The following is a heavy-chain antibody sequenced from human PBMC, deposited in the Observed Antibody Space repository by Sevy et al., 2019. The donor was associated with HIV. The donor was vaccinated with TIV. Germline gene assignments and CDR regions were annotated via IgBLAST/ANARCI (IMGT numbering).Heavy chain of an antibody. CDR3: AKPTLANPYDSSGYYYFDAFDI. D-gene: IGHD3-22*01. CDR1: GFTFSSYA. J-gene: IGHJ3*02. CDR2: ISGSGGST. Sequence: GGSLRLSCAASGFTFSSYAMSWVRQAPGKGLEWVSAISGSGGSTYYADSVKGRFTISRDNSKNTLYLQMNSLRVEDTAVYYCAKPTLANPYDSSGYYYFDAFDIWGQGTMVTVSS. V-gene: IGHV3-23*01.